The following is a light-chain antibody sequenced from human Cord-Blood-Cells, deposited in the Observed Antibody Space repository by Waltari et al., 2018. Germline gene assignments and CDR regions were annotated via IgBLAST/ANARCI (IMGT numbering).Light chain of an antibody. V-gene: IGLV3-19*01. CDR1: SLRSYY. CDR2: GKN. J-gene: IGLJ3*02. Sequence: SSELTQDPAVSVALGQTVRITCQGDSLRSYYASWYQQKPAQAPVLVIYGKNNRPSGIPDRFSGSSSGNTASLTITGAQAEDAADYYCNSRDSSGNHLVFGGGTKLTVL. CDR3: NSRDSSGNHLV.